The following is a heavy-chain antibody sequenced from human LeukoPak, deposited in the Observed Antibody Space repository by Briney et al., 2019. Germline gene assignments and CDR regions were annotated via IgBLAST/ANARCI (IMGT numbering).Heavy chain of an antibody. V-gene: IGHV3-53*01. D-gene: IGHD6-19*01. CDR2: IHSDGTT. CDR1: EFSVSSNY. CDR3: VREGTPGRQFFDL. Sequence: GGSLRLSCAASEFSVSSNYMTWVRQAPGKGLEWVSVIHSDGTTYYADSVRGRFTIYTDNFKNSLFLQMNGMGADDTAVYYCVREGTPGRQFFDLWGRGTLVTVSS. J-gene: IGHJ2*01.